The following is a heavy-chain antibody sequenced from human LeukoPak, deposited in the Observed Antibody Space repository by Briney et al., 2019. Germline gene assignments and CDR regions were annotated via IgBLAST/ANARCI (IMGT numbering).Heavy chain of an antibody. D-gene: IGHD3-22*01. J-gene: IGHJ6*02. V-gene: IGHV3-48*02. CDR2: TSSSSTTI. Sequence: PGGSLRLSCAASGFTFSSYSMNWVRQAPGKGLEWVSYTSSSSTTIYYADSVKGRFTISRDNAKNSLCLQMNSLRDEDTAVYYCARDPTYDSSGYYQYYYGMDVWGQGTTVTVSS. CDR1: GFTFSSYS. CDR3: ARDPTYDSSGYYQYYYGMDV.